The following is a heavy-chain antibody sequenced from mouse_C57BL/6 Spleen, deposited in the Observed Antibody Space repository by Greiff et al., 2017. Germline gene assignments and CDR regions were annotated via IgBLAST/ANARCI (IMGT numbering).Heavy chain of an antibody. V-gene: IGHV8-8*01. CDR3: DRINLYGNYVGYFDV. Sequence: QVTLKESGPGILQPSQTLSLTCSFSGFSLSTFGMGVGWIRQPSGQGLEWLAHIWWDDDKYYNPALKSRLTIFKDTSKNQVFLKIANVDAADTATYDCDRINLYGNYVGYFDVWGTGTTVTVSS. D-gene: IGHD2-1*01. CDR1: GFSLSTFGMG. CDR2: IWWDDDK. J-gene: IGHJ1*03.